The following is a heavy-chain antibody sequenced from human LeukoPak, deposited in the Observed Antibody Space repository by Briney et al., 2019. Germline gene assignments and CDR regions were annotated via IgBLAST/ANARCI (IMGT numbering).Heavy chain of an antibody. D-gene: IGHD1-26*01. Sequence: GGSLRLSCAASGFSLSNYYMTWIRQAPGKGLEWVAYISSRGSDKYYADSVKGRFVISRDNAKNSLSLQINSLRAEDTAVYYCAREAVSGSFDSWGQGTLVTVSS. J-gene: IGHJ4*02. CDR1: GFSLSNYY. CDR2: ISSRGSDK. CDR3: AREAVSGSFDS. V-gene: IGHV3-11*01.